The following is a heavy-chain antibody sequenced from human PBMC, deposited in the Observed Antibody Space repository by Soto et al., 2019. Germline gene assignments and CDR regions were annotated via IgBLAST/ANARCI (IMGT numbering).Heavy chain of an antibody. CDR2: INPATGAA. Sequence: QLHLVQSGAVVKKPGASVTVSCSASGYPVTAYYMHWVRQAPGRGLEWMGGINPATGAAKYTQTFQGTVTITRDTSTSTFFMELSGPTSEDTAVFYCARGGGVGVAGSAAFDMWGQGTLVTVSS. D-gene: IGHD3-3*01. CDR1: GYPVTAYY. J-gene: IGHJ3*02. V-gene: IGHV1-2*02. CDR3: ARGGGVGVAGSAAFDM.